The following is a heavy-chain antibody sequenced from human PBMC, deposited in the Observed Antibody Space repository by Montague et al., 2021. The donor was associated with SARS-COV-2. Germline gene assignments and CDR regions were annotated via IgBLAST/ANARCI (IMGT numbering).Heavy chain of an antibody. V-gene: IGHV4-59*06. Sequence: SETLSLTCTVSGGSISSYYWNWIRQSPGKGLEWIGYIYYSGSTYYKPSLTSRVSISMDTSKNAFSLSLHSVTAADTAVYFCAASGRRGYSNPFHHCGRGSLVTVSS. CDR1: GGSISSYY. CDR2: IYYSGST. D-gene: IGHD4-11*01. CDR3: AASGRRGYSNPFHH. J-gene: IGHJ4*02.